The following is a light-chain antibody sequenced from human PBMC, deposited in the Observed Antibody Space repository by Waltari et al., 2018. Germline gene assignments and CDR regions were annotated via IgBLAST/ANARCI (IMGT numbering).Light chain of an antibody. CDR3: HQHNSWPPLS. V-gene: IGKV3-15*01. Sequence: EIVMTQSPATLSVSPGERATLSCRASQSVSSNFPWYQQKPGQAPRLLIHGASTRATGVPARFSGSGPGTDFTLTISGLQSEDYAVYFCHQHNSWPPLSFGGGTKVEIK. CDR2: GAS. J-gene: IGKJ4*01. CDR1: QSVSSN.